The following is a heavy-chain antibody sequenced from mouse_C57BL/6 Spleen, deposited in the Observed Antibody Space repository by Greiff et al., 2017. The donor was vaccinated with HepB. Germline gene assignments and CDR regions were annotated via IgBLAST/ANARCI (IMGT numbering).Heavy chain of an antibody. CDR1: GYTFTSYW. V-gene: IGHV1-55*01. Sequence: QVQLQQPGAELVKPGASVKMSCKASGYTFTSYWITWVKQRPGQGLEWIGDIYPGSGRTNYNEKFKSKATLTVDTSSSTAYMQLSSLTSEDAAVYYCARRDYDYDYFDYWGQGTTLTVSS. CDR2: IYPGSGRT. CDR3: ARRDYDYDYFDY. D-gene: IGHD2-4*01. J-gene: IGHJ2*01.